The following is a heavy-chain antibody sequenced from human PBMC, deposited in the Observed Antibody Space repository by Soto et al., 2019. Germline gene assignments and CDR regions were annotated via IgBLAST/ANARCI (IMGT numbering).Heavy chain of an antibody. CDR2: IYYSGST. CDR3: ARRGSGSYSDY. J-gene: IGHJ4*02. V-gene: IGHV4-39*01. CDR1: GYSISISFYY. Sequence: SETPALTSTTFGYSISISFYYWGWIRQPPGKGLEWIGSIYYSGSTYYNPSLKSRVTISVDTSKNQFSLKLSSVTAADTAVYYCARRGSGSYSDYWGQ. D-gene: IGHD3-10*01.